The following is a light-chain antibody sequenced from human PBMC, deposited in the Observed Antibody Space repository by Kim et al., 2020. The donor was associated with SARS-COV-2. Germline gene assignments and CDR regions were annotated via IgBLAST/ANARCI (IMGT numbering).Light chain of an antibody. Sequence: DIQMTQSPPPLPASVGDRVTITCRASRNISNWLAWYQQKPEKAPKSLIYAASTLQSGVPSRFSGSGSGTEFTLTISSQQPEDFATYYCQQYKSYPRTFGGGTKVDIK. V-gene: IGKV1D-16*01. CDR1: RNISNW. CDR2: AAS. CDR3: QQYKSYPRT. J-gene: IGKJ4*01.